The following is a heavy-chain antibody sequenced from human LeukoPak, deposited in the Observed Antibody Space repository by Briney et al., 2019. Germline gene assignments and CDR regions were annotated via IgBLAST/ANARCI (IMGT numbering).Heavy chain of an antibody. D-gene: IGHD6-13*01. CDR3: ARAGYSSSSHYYYMDV. J-gene: IGHJ6*03. V-gene: IGHV1-24*01. Sequence: GASVTVSCKVSGYTLTELSMHWVRQAPGKGLEWMGGFDPEDGETIYAQKFQGRVTMTEDTSTDTAYMELSSLRSEDTAVYYCARAGYSSSSHYYYMDVWGKGTTVTVSS. CDR1: GYTLTELS. CDR2: FDPEDGET.